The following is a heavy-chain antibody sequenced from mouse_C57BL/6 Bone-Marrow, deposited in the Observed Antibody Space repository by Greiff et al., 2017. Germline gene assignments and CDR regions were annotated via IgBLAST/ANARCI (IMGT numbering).Heavy chain of an antibody. Sequence: EVQLQESGPELVKPGASVKMSCKASGYTFTDYNMHWVKQSHGKSLEWIGYINPNNGGTSYNQKFKGKATLTVNKSSSTAYMVLRSLTSEDSAVYYCARGNYSNPAWFAYWSQGTLVTVSA. J-gene: IGHJ3*01. CDR1: GYTFTDYN. CDR2: INPNNGGT. D-gene: IGHD2-5*01. V-gene: IGHV1-22*01. CDR3: ARGNYSNPAWFAY.